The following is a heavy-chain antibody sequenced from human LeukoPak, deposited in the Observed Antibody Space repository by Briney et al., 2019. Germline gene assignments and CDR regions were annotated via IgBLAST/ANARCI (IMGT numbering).Heavy chain of an antibody. CDR1: GFTFSSYA. CDR2: ISGSGGNT. Sequence: GGSLRLSCAASGFTFSSYAMSWVRQAPGKGLKWVSAISGSGGNTHYADSVKGRFTISRDNSKNTLYLQMNSLRAEDTAGYYCAKNPSDSIFYGMDVWGQGTTVTVSS. D-gene: IGHD2-21*02. CDR3: AKNPSDSIFYGMDV. V-gene: IGHV3-23*01. J-gene: IGHJ6*02.